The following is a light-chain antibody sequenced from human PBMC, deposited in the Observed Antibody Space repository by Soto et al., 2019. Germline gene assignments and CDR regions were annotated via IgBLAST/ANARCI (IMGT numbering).Light chain of an antibody. V-gene: IGKV1-39*01. Sequence: DIQMTQSPSSLSASVGDRVTITCRASQSLSNYLTWYQQKPGKAPQLLIYAASSLQSDVPSRFSGSGSGTDVTLTISSLPTAEFETDDCQQSYSTPWTFGQGTKVEVK. CDR3: QQSYSTPWT. J-gene: IGKJ1*01. CDR1: QSLSNY. CDR2: AAS.